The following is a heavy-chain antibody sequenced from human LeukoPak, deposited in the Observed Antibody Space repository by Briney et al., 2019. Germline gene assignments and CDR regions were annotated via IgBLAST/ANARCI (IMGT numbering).Heavy chain of an antibody. CDR2: ISSSSSYI. Sequence: GGSLRLSCAASGFTFSSYSMNWVRQAPGKGLEWVSSISSSSSYIYYADSVKGRFTISRDNAKNSLYLQMNSLRAEDTAVYYCARDPVLWFGEFFNPSQANNWFDPWGQGTLVTVSS. J-gene: IGHJ5*02. CDR1: GFTFSSYS. V-gene: IGHV3-21*01. CDR3: ARDPVLWFGEFFNPSQANNWFDP. D-gene: IGHD3-10*01.